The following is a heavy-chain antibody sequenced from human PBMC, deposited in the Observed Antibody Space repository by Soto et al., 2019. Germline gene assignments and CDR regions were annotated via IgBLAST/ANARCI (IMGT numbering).Heavy chain of an antibody. CDR3: VRRSQADRPNRHAP. Sequence: ASETLSLTCTGSGGSISRSDYWGWSRQPPGKGLEWIGSIYYSGSTNYNPSLKSRVIISVDTSKNQFSLKLSSVTAADTAVYYCVRRSQADRPNRHAPWAQRTLVPVSS. CDR2: IYYSGST. J-gene: IGHJ5*02. CDR1: GGSISRSDY. V-gene: IGHV4-39*01.